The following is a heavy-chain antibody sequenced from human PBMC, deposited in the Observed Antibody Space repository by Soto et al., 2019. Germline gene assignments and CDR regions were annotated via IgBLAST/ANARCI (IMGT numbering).Heavy chain of an antibody. CDR1: GYTFTSYG. CDR2: ISAYSGNT. V-gene: IGHV1-18*01. Sequence: QVQLVQSGAEVKKPGASVKVSCKASGYTFTSYGITWVRQAPGQGLARLGWISAYSGNTNYAQKLQGRVTMTTDTSPRTAYMELRSLRSDDTAVYYCASDPGFRSDYWGQGTLVTVSS. J-gene: IGHJ4*02. CDR3: ASDPGFRSDY. D-gene: IGHD3-9*01.